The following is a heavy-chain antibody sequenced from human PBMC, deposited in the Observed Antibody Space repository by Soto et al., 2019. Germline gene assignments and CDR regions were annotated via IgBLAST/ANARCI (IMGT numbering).Heavy chain of an antibody. Sequence: SETLSLTCTVSGGSVSSGSYYWSWIRQPPGKGLEWIGYIYYSGSTNYNPSLKSRVTISVDTSKDQFSLKLSSVTAADTAVYYCARHTPAISISDHWGQGTLVTVSS. D-gene: IGHD2-15*01. CDR3: ARHTPAISISDH. CDR2: IYYSGST. CDR1: GGSVSSGSYY. J-gene: IGHJ4*02. V-gene: IGHV4-61*01.